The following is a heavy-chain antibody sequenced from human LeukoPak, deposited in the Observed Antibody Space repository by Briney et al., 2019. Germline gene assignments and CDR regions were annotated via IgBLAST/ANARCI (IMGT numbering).Heavy chain of an antibody. CDR3: ARDRASAGGFDY. CDR2: IYYSGTT. Sequence: PSQTLSLTCTVSGGSISSGDYYWSWIRQPPGKGLEWIGYIYYSGTTNYNPSLQSRVTISVATSKNQFSLKLSSVTAADTALYYCARDRASAGGFDYWGQETLVTVSS. V-gene: IGHV4-30-4*01. D-gene: IGHD2-15*01. CDR1: GGSISSGDYY. J-gene: IGHJ4*02.